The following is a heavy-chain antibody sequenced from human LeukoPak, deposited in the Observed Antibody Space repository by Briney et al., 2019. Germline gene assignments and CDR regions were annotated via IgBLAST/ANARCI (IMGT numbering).Heavy chain of an antibody. Sequence: PWRSLTLSCAASGFTFSSYGMHWVRQAPGKGLHWVAVISYDGSNKYYADSVKGRFTISRDNSKHTLYLQMNSLRAEDTAVYYCAKVRSPEIRFLAFDYWGQGTLVTVSS. CDR3: AKVRSPEIRFLAFDY. J-gene: IGHJ4*02. CDR2: ISYDGSNK. V-gene: IGHV3-30*18. CDR1: GFTFSSYG. D-gene: IGHD3-3*01.